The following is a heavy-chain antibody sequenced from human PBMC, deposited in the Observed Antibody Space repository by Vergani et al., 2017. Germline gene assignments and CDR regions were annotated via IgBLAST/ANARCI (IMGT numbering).Heavy chain of an antibody. J-gene: IGHJ4*02. D-gene: IGHD3-9*01. CDR3: AKDTGLLTGYYGATDY. CDR2: ISWDGGST. CDR1: GFTFDDYA. Sequence: EVQLVESGGVVVQPGGSLRLSCAASGFTFDDYAMHWVRQAPGKGLEWVSLISWDGGSTYYADSVKGRFTISRDNSKNSLYLQMNSLRAEDTALYYCAKDTGLLTGYYGATDYWGQGTLVTVSS. V-gene: IGHV3-43D*04.